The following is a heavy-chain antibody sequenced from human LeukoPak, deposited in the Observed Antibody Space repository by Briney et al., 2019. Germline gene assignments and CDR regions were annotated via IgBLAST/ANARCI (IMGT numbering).Heavy chain of an antibody. V-gene: IGHV4-61*02. J-gene: IGHJ4*02. CDR1: GGSISSGSYY. Sequence: PSETLSLTCAVSGGSISSGSYYWSWIRQPAGKGLEWIGRIYTSGSTNYNPSLKSRVTISVDTSKNQFSLKLSSVTAADTAVYYCARAPEVLLWFGESYYFDYWGQGTLVTVSS. CDR3: ARAPEVLLWFGESYYFDY. CDR2: IYTSGST. D-gene: IGHD3-10*01.